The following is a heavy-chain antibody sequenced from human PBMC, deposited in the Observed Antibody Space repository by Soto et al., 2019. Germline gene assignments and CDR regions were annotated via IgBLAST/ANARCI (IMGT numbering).Heavy chain of an antibody. J-gene: IGHJ5*02. V-gene: IGHV3-53*01. D-gene: IGHD1-26*01. CDR1: GFSVSSNY. Sequence: GGSLRLSCAISGFSVSSNYLSWVRQAPGKGLEWVSVHYSGGSTYYAASVQGRFTISRDKSNNTLYLQMRRVRAEDTAGYFFARHRHPRGTVGATSPLDPWGQGTQVTVSS. CDR3: ARHRHPRGTVGATSPLDP. CDR2: HYSGGST.